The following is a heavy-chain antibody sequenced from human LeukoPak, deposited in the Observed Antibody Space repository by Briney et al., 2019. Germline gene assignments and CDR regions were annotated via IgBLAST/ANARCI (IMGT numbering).Heavy chain of an antibody. CDR3: ARVGSSSWSYYFDY. Sequence: GGSLRLSCAASGFTFSSYGMHWVRQAPGKGLEWVAVIWYDGSNKYYADSVKGRFTISRDNSKNTLSLQMNSLRPEDTALYYCARVGSSSWSYYFDYWGQGTLVTVSS. CDR2: IWYDGSNK. D-gene: IGHD6-13*01. CDR1: GFTFSSYG. J-gene: IGHJ4*02. V-gene: IGHV3-30*19.